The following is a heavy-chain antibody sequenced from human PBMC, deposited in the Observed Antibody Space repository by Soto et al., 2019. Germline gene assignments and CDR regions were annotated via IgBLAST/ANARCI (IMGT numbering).Heavy chain of an antibody. CDR1: GFTVSSNF. D-gene: IGHD6-13*01. J-gene: IGHJ6*02. CDR2: IHRGGTT. CDR3: TRGAGNSWVYEYGMDV. V-gene: IGHV3-53*01. Sequence: EVQLVESGGGLIQPGGSLRLSCAASGFTVSSNFMTWVRQAPGKGLEWVSNIHRGGTTYYADAVRGRFSVSRDNPKNALFLQMNSLRVEDTAVYFCTRGAGNSWVYEYGMDVWGQGTAVTVSS.